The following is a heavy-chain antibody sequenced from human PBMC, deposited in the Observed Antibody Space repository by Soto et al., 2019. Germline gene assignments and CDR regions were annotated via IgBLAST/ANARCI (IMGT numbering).Heavy chain of an antibody. CDR3: AKDLFGIGYSYDSSGYYSRGMDV. V-gene: IGHV3-30*18. CDR2: ISYDGSNK. D-gene: IGHD3-22*01. CDR1: GFTFSSYG. J-gene: IGHJ6*02. Sequence: QVQLVESGGGVVQPGRSLRLSCAASGFTFSSYGMHWVRQAPGKGLEWVAVISYDGSNKYYADSVKGRFTISRDNSKKTLYLQMNILRTEDTAVYYCAKDLFGIGYSYDSSGYYSRGMDVWSQGTTVTVSS.